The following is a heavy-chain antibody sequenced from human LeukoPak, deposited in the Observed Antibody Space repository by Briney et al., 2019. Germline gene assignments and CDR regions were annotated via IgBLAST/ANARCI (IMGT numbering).Heavy chain of an antibody. D-gene: IGHD3-3*01. J-gene: IGHJ4*02. CDR3: AKAPSYDFWSGYFDY. V-gene: IGHV3-9*01. CDR2: ISWNSGSI. Sequence: GGSLRLSCAASGFTFDDYAMYWVRQAPGKGLEWVSGISWNSGSIGYADSVKGRFTISRDNAKNSLYLQMNSLRAEDTALYYCAKAPSYDFWSGYFDYWGQGTLVTVSS. CDR1: GFTFDDYA.